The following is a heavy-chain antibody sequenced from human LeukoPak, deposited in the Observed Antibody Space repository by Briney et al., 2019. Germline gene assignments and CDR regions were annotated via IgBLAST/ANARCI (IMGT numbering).Heavy chain of an antibody. Sequence: ASVKVSCKASGYTFTGYYMHWVRQAPGQGLEWMGWISFYNGNTNYAQKLQGRMTMTTDTSTSTAYMELRSLRSDDTAVYNCARDQAPRGIDYWGQGTLVTVSS. CDR3: ARDQAPRGIDY. CDR2: ISFYNGNT. D-gene: IGHD3-10*01. J-gene: IGHJ4*02. V-gene: IGHV1-18*04. CDR1: GYTFTGYY.